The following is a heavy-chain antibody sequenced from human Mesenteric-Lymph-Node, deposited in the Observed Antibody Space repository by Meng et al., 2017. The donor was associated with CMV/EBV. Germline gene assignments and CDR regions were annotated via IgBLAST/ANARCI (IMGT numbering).Heavy chain of an antibody. CDR1: GYPFTTYG. D-gene: IGHD3-22*01. CDR2: ITTYSGNT. V-gene: IGHV1-18*01. J-gene: IGHJ4*02. Sequence: ASVKVSCKASGYPFTTYGVSWVRQAPGQGPEWMGWITTYSGNTHYAQKFQGRVTMTTETSTTTAYMELRSLRSDDTAVYYCTRYYDSSGSYYEDFDYWGQGTLVTVS. CDR3: TRYYDSSGSYYEDFDY.